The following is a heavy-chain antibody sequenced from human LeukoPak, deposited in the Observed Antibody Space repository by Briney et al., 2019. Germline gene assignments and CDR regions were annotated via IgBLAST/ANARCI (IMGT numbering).Heavy chain of an antibody. CDR1: GGSISGYY. V-gene: IGHV4-59*01. J-gene: IGHJ4*02. CDR3: AREGTTVTHFDY. D-gene: IGHD4-11*01. CDR2: IYSSGST. Sequence: PSETLSLTCTVSGGSISGYYWSWIRQPPGKGLEWIGYIYSSGSTNYNPSLKSRVTISIDTSKNQFSLKLSSVTAADTAVYYCAREGTTVTHFDYWGQGTLVVVSS.